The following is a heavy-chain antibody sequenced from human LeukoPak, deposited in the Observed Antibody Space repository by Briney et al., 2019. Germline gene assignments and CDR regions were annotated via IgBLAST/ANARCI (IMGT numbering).Heavy chain of an antibody. CDR1: GFTFSSYS. CDR3: ARDGYVWGSYRYGGSWFDP. CDR2: ISSSSSYI. J-gene: IGHJ5*02. V-gene: IGHV3-21*01. Sequence: GGSLRLSCAASGFTFSSYSMNWVRQAPGKGLEWVSSISSSSSYIYYADSVKGRFTISRDNAKNSLYLQMNSLRAEDTAVCYCARDGYVWGSYRYGGSWFDPWGQGTLVTVSS. D-gene: IGHD3-16*02.